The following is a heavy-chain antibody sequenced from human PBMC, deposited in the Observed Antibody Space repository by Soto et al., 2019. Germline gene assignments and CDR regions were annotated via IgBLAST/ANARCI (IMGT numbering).Heavy chain of an antibody. CDR1: GFSLSTSGVG. Sequence: QITLKESGPTLVKPTQTLTLTCTFSGFSLSTSGVGVGWIRQPPGKALEWLALIYWDDDKRYSSSLNSRLTITKDTSKNRVVLTMTNMDPVDTATYYCAHSRPPRLLDYWGQGTLVTVSS. J-gene: IGHJ4*02. V-gene: IGHV2-5*02. D-gene: IGHD6-6*01. CDR3: AHSRPPRLLDY. CDR2: IYWDDDK.